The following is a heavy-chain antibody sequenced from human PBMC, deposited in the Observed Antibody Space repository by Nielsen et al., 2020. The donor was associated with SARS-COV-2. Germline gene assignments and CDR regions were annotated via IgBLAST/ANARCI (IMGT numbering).Heavy chain of an antibody. CDR3: ARADYYDNSGAFDI. CDR2: IISDGTYT. CDR1: GFTFSSYW. V-gene: IGHV3-74*01. D-gene: IGHD3-22*01. Sequence: GGSLRLSCAASGFTFSSYWMHWVRQAPGKGLVWVSLIISDGTYTNYADFVKGRFTISRDNAKNTLYLQMNSLRAEDTAVYYFARADYYDNSGAFDIWGQGTMVTVSS. J-gene: IGHJ3*02.